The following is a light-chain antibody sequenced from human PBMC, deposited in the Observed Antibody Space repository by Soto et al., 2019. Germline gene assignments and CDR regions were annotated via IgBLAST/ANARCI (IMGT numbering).Light chain of an antibody. CDR3: SSDAGRRNV. V-gene: IGLV2-8*01. Sequence: QSLLTQPPSASGSPGQSVAISCTGTSSDVGGYNYVSWYQQHPGKAPKLMIYEVNKRPSGVPDRFSGSKSGNTASLTVSGLQAEDEADYYCSSDAGRRNVFGNGTKVTVL. CDR2: EVN. CDR1: SSDVGGYNY. J-gene: IGLJ1*01.